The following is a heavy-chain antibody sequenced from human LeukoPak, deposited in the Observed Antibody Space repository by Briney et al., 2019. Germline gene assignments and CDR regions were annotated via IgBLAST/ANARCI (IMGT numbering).Heavy chain of an antibody. CDR1: GGSISSYY. J-gene: IGHJ5*02. Sequence: SETLSLTCTVSGGSISSYYWSWIRQPPGKGLEWIGYIYYSGSTNYNPSLKSRVTISVDTSKNQFSLKLSSVTAADTAVYYCARYRRWQWLDSNWFDPWGQGTLVTVSS. CDR3: ARYRRWQWLDSNWFDP. V-gene: IGHV4-59*01. D-gene: IGHD6-19*01. CDR2: IYYSGST.